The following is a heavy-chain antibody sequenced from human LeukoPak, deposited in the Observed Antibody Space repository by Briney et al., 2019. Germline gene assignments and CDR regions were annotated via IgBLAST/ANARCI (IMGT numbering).Heavy chain of an antibody. V-gene: IGHV3-48*03. D-gene: IGHD3-10*02. Sequence: GGSLRLSCAASGFTFSSYEMNWVRQAPGKGLEWVSYISSSGSIIYYADSVKGRFTISRDNAKNSLYLQMNSLRAEDTAVYYCAELGITMIGGVWGKGTTVTVSS. CDR1: GFTFSSYE. CDR2: ISSSGSII. J-gene: IGHJ6*04. CDR3: AELGITMIGGV.